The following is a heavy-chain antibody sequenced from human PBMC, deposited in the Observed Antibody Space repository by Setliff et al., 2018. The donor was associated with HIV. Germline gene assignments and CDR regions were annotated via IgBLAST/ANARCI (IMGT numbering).Heavy chain of an antibody. J-gene: IGHJ6*02. CDR2: SNQSGSG. Sequence: PSETLSLTCVMDGGSLRDYYWSWIRQSPGKGLEWIGESNQSGSGNYNPSLKSRVTISVDTSRNEFFLNMGSVTAADTAVYYCAKGRRGHDSRLFYYHHGMDVWGQGTTVTVSS. CDR3: AKGRRGHDSRLFYYHHGMDV. V-gene: IGHV4-34*01. CDR1: GGSLRDYY. D-gene: IGHD5-12*01.